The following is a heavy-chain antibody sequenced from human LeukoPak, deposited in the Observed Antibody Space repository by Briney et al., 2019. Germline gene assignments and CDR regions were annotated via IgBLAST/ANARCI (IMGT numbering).Heavy chain of an antibody. Sequence: GGSLRLSCAASGFTFDDYAMHWVRQAPGKGLEWVSLISWDGGSTHYADSVKGRFTISRDNSKNSLYLQMNSLRAEDTALYYCAKAGSGYYAHSHFDYWGQGTLVTVSS. CDR3: AKAGSGYYAHSHFDY. CDR1: GFTFDDYA. CDR2: ISWDGGST. D-gene: IGHD3-22*01. V-gene: IGHV3-43D*03. J-gene: IGHJ4*02.